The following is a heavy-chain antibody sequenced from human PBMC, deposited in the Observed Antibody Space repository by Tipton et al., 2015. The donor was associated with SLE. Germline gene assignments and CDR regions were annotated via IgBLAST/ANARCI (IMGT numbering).Heavy chain of an antibody. D-gene: IGHD6-13*01. V-gene: IGHV3-53*04. J-gene: IGHJ6*03. CDR2: IYSGGST. CDR1: GFTISSNF. CDR3: ARDPYSGSWFYMDD. Sequence: VQLVQSGGGLVQPRGSLRLSCAASGFTISSNFMSWVRQAPGKGLEWVSVIYSGGSTYYTDSVKGRFTISRHNSKNTLYLQMNSLRVEDTAVYYCARDPYSGSWFYMDDWSKTTTVTVSS.